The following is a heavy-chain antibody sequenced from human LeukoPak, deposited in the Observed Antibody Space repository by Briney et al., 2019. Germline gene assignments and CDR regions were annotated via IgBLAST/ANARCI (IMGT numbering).Heavy chain of an antibody. CDR1: GFTFDDYA. V-gene: IGHV3-9*01. J-gene: IGHJ6*03. CDR3: AKDSTVSPFYYYYMDV. D-gene: IGHD4-17*01. CDR2: ISWNSGSI. Sequence: TGRSLRLSCAASGFTFDDYAMHWVRQAPGKGLEWVSGISWNSGSIGYADSVKGRFTISRDNAKNSLYLQMNSLRAEDTALYYCAKDSTVSPFYYYYMDVWGKGTTVTVSS.